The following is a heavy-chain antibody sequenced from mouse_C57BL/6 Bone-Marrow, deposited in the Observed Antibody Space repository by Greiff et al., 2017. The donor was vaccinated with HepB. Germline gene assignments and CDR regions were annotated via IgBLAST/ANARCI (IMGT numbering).Heavy chain of an antibody. Sequence: EVKVVESGGGLVQPGGSLKLSCAASGFTFSDYYMYWVRQTPEKRLEWVAYISNGGGSTYYPDTVKGRFTISRDNAKNTLYLQMSRLKSEDTAMYYCARPRDSSGGLAYWGQGTLVTVSA. CDR1: GFTFSDYY. J-gene: IGHJ3*01. D-gene: IGHD3-2*02. CDR2: ISNGGGST. V-gene: IGHV5-12*01. CDR3: ARPRDSSGGLAY.